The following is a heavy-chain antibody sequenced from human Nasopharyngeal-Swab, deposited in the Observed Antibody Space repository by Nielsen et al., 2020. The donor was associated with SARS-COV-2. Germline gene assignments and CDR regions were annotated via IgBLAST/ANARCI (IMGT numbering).Heavy chain of an antibody. CDR3: ARENCGGDCYSPGYYYYGMDV. V-gene: IGHV3-21*01. CDR2: ISSSSSYI. CDR1: GFTFSSYS. Sequence: GESLKISCAASGFTFSSYSMNWVRQAPGKGLEWVSSISSSSSYIYYADSVKGRFTISRDNAKSTLYLQMNSLRAEDTAVYYCARENCGGDCYSPGYYYYGMDVWGQGTTVTVSS. J-gene: IGHJ6*02. D-gene: IGHD2-21*01.